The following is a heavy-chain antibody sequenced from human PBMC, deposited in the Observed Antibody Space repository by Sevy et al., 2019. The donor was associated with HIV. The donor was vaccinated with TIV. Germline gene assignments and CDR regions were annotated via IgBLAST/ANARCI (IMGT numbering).Heavy chain of an antibody. V-gene: IGHV3-43D*03. J-gene: IGHJ6*02. CDR1: GFTFDDYA. CDR3: AKPYRIAVAGDYYYSGMDV. D-gene: IGHD6-13*01. CDR2: ISWDGGST. Sequence: GGSLRLSCAVSGFTFDDYAMHWVRQALGKGLEWVSLISWDGGSTYYADSVKGRFTISRDNSKNSLYLQMNSLRAEDTALYYCAKPYRIAVAGDYYYSGMDVWGQGTTVTVSS.